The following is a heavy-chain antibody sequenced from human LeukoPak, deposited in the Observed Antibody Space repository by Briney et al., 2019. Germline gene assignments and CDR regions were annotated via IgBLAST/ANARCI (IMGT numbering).Heavy chain of an antibody. CDR2: IKGSGSEK. D-gene: IGHD2-15*01. J-gene: IGHJ4*02. Sequence: GSLRLSCVVSGFTFSDYWMNWVRQAPGKGLEWVANIKGSGSEKYYLDSVKGRFTISRDNSWNTLYLQMNSLTVEDTAVYYCARGWGEKGRCRGGTCNNPEFDYWGQGALVIVSS. CDR3: ARGWGEKGRCRGGTCNNPEFDY. V-gene: IGHV3-7*01. CDR1: GFTFSDYW.